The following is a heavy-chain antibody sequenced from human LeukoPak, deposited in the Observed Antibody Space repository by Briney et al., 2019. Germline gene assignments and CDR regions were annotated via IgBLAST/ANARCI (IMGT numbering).Heavy chain of an antibody. CDR3: ARHSPSKVGAFDI. V-gene: IGHV4-59*08. Sequence: SETLSLTCTVSGGSISSYYWSWIRQPPGKGLEWIGYMFYSGNTNYNPSLKSRVSISIHTSKKQFSLKLSSVLAAETAVYYCARHSPSKVGAFDIWGQGPMVTVS. D-gene: IGHD4-11*01. J-gene: IGHJ3*02. CDR2: MFYSGNT. CDR1: GGSISSYY.